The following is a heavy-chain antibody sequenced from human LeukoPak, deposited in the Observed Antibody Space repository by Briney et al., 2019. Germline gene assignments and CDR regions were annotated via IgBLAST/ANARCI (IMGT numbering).Heavy chain of an antibody. CDR1: GGSISSYY. D-gene: IGHD2-15*01. CDR2: VSYSGST. J-gene: IGHJ4*02. Sequence: SETLSLICAVSGGSISSYYWSWIRQPPGKGLEWIGYVSYSGSTNYNSTLKSRVTISVDKSKNQFSLKLSSVTAADTAVYYCARGYCSGGTCYRTFFDYWGQGTLVTVSS. CDR3: ARGYCSGGTCYRTFFDY. V-gene: IGHV4-59*01.